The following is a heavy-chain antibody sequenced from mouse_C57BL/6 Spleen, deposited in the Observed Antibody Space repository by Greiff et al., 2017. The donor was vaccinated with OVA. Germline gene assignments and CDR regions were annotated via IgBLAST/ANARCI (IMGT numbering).Heavy chain of an antibody. CDR1: GYTFTSYW. V-gene: IGHV1-50*01. CDR2: IDPSDSYT. D-gene: IGHD1-1*01. Sequence: QVQLQQSGAELVKPGASVKLSCKASGYTFTSYWMQWVKQRPGQGLEWIGEIDPSDSYTNYNQKFKGKATLTVDTSSSTAYMQLSSLTSEDSAVYYCARGITTVVATGYYYAMDYWGQGTSVTVSS. CDR3: ARGITTVVATGYYYAMDY. J-gene: IGHJ4*01.